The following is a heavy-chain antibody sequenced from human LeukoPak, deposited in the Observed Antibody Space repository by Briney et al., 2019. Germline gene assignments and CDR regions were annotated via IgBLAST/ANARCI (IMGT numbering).Heavy chain of an antibody. Sequence: GGSLRLSCKASGFTFSSYAMSWVRQAPGQGLEWVAAIIGSVGRTYYADSLKGRFTISRDNSKNTLYLQMNSMRAEDTAVYYCAKEITAGYYDSSGAFDYWGQGTLVTVSS. CDR1: GFTFSSYA. CDR2: IIGSVGRT. D-gene: IGHD3-22*01. CDR3: AKEITAGYYDSSGAFDY. V-gene: IGHV3-23*01. J-gene: IGHJ4*02.